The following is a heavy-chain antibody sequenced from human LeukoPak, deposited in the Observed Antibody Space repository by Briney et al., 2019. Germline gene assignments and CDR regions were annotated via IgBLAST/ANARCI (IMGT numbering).Heavy chain of an antibody. J-gene: IGHJ6*02. CDR3: ARTSGSYSPYYYGMDV. D-gene: IGHD1-26*01. V-gene: IGHV3-21*01. CDR2: ISSSSSYI. Sequence: GGSLRLSCAASRFTFSSYGMNWVRQAPGKGLEWVSSISSSSSYIYYADSVKGRFTISRDNAKNSLYLQMNSLRAEDTAVYYCARTSGSYSPYYYGMDVWGQGTTVTVSS. CDR1: RFTFSSYG.